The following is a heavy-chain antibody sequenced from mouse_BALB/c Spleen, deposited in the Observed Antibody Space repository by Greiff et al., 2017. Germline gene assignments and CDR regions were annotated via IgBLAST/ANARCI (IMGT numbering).Heavy chain of an antibody. CDR1: GFNIKDTY. Sequence: VQLQQSGAELVKPGASVKLSCTASGFNIKDTYMPWVKQRPEQGLEWIGRIDPANGNTNYDPKFQGKATITADTSSNTAYLQLSSLTSEDTAVYYCARERGNYDAMDYWGQGTSVTVSS. J-gene: IGHJ4*01. CDR3: ARERGNYDAMDY. D-gene: IGHD2-1*01. V-gene: IGHV14-3*02. CDR2: IDPANGNT.